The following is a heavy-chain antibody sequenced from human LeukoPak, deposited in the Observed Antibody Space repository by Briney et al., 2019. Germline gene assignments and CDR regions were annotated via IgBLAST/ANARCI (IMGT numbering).Heavy chain of an antibody. J-gene: IGHJ4*02. D-gene: IGHD3-10*01. CDR2: IISSSSYI. V-gene: IGHV3-21*01. CDR3: ARDFEYYGSGSYYNVFLYDY. CDR1: GFTFSSYS. Sequence: PGGSLRLSCEASGFTFSSYSMNGVRQAPGKGRDWFSSIISSSSYIYYADSVKGRFTISRDNAKNSLYLQMNSLRAEDTAVYYCARDFEYYGSGSYYNVFLYDYWGQGTLVTVSS.